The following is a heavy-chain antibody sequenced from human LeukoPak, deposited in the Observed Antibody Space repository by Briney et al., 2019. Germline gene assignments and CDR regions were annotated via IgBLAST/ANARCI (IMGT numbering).Heavy chain of an antibody. Sequence: PGGSLRLSCAASGFTFSDHYMDWVRQAPGKGLEWIGRIRNKANRYSTEYAASAKGRFTISRDDSKNSLYLQMKSLKTVDTAVYYCALASPALKYYNNYWGKGTLVTVSS. J-gene: IGHJ4*02. CDR3: ALASPALKYYNNY. D-gene: IGHD3-10*01. V-gene: IGHV3-72*01. CDR2: IRNKANRYST. CDR1: GFTFSDHY.